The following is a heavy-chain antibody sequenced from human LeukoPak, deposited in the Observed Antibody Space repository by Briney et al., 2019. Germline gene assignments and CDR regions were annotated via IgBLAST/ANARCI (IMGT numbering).Heavy chain of an antibody. D-gene: IGHD5-24*01. CDR3: ARRRDGYNGGTLDY. CDR1: GYSFTSYG. Sequence: GASVKVSCKASGYSFTSYGISWVRQAPGQGLEWMGWISAYNGNTNYAQKFQGRITMTTDTFTSTAYMELRSLRSDDTAVYYCARRRDGYNGGTLDYWGQGTLVTVSS. J-gene: IGHJ4*02. CDR2: ISAYNGNT. V-gene: IGHV1-18*01.